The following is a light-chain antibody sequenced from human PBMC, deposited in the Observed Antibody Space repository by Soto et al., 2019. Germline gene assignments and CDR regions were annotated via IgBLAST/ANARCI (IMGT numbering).Light chain of an antibody. CDR3: QQHISWPLT. Sequence: EIVLTQSPDTLSVSPGERATLSCRASQSVTNSLAWYQQKPGQAPRLLVYDASNRATGIPTRFSGSGSGTDFTLTISNLEPEDFAVYYCQQHISWPLTFGGGTKVDI. CDR2: DAS. J-gene: IGKJ4*01. V-gene: IGKV3-11*01. CDR1: QSVTNS.